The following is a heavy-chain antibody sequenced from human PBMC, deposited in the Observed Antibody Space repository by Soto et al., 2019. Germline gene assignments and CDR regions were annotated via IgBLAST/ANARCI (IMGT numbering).Heavy chain of an antibody. CDR2: ISYDGSXK. V-gene: IGHV3-30*03. CDR1: GFTFSSYG. Sequence: QVQLVEAGGGVVQPGRSLRLSCAASGFTFSSYGMHWVXQXXXXXXXXVAVISYDGSXKYYXDSXKGRXTIXRDXXXXXXXXXXXXXXXXXXXXXXXXXXXXXXXXXXWXDPWGQGTLVTVSS. J-gene: IGHJ5*02. CDR3: XXXXXXXXXXXWXDP.